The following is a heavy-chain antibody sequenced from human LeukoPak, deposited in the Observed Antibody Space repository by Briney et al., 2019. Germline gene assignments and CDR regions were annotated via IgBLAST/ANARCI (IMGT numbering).Heavy chain of an antibody. CDR3: ARGKYYQILTGYSRGGYFDY. CDR2: IKQDGSEK. V-gene: IGHV3-7*04. CDR1: GFTFSSYW. J-gene: IGHJ4*02. D-gene: IGHD3-9*01. Sequence: GGSLRLSCAASGFTFSSYWMSWVRQAPGKGLEWVANIKQDGSEKYYVDSVKGRFTISRDNSKNTLYLQMNSLRAEDTAVYYCARGKYYQILTGYSRGGYFDYWGQGTLVTVSS.